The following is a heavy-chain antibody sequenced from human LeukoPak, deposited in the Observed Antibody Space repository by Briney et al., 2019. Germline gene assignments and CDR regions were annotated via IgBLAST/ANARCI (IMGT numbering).Heavy chain of an antibody. CDR3: ASLSPWSVDY. J-gene: IGHJ4*02. D-gene: IGHD2-8*02. CDR1: GFTFSSYT. Sequence: GGSLRLSCAASGFTFSSYTMNWVRQAPGKGLEWVSSISSSSSYIYYADSVKGRFTISRDNAKNSLYLQMNSLRAEDTAVYYCASLSPWSVDYWGQGTLVTVSS. CDR2: ISSSSSYI. V-gene: IGHV3-21*01.